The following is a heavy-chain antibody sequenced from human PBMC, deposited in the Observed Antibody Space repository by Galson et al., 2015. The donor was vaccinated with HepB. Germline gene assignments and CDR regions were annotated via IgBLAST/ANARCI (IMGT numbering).Heavy chain of an antibody. V-gene: IGHV3-23*01. CDR2: ISGSGGST. CDR1: GFTFSSYA. Sequence: SLRLSCAASGFTFSSYAMSWVRQAPGKGLEWASAISGSGGSTYYADSVKGRFTISRDNSKNTLYLQMNSLRAEDTAVYYCAKVRTTLYEPPGFAFDIWGQGTMVTVSS. D-gene: IGHD1-14*01. CDR3: AKVRTTLYEPPGFAFDI. J-gene: IGHJ3*02.